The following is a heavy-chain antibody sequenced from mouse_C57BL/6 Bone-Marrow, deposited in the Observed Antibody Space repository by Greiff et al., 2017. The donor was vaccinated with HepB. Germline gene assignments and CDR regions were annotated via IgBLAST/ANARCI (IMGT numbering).Heavy chain of an antibody. J-gene: IGHJ4*01. Sequence: VQLQQPGAELVRPGSSVKLSCKASGYTFTSYWMHWVKQRPIQGLEWIGNIDPSDSETHYNQKFKDKATLTVDKSSSTAYMQLSSLTSEDSAVYYCARSVGLYAMDYWGQGTSVTISS. CDR3: ARSVGLYAMDY. CDR1: GYTFTSYW. V-gene: IGHV1-52*01. CDR2: IDPSDSET.